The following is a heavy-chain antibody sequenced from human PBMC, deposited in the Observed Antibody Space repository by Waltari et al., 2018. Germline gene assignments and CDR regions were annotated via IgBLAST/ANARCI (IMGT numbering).Heavy chain of an antibody. CDR2: ISGSGTDT. Sequence: EVQLLESGGDLVQPGGSLRLSCAASGFTFSSHAMGWVRQAPGKGLEWVSAISGSGTDTYYADSVKGRFTISRDNSKNTLYLQMTSLRVEDTAVYYCGKGDLGGSWYYWFDPRGQGALVTVSS. CDR1: GFTFSSHA. V-gene: IGHV3-23*01. J-gene: IGHJ5*02. D-gene: IGHD6-13*01. CDR3: GKGDLGGSWYYWFDP.